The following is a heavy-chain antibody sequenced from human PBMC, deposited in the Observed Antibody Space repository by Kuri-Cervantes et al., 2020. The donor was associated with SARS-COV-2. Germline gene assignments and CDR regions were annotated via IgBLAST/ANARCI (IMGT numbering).Heavy chain of an antibody. V-gene: IGHV3-9*01. Sequence: SLKISCAASGFTFDDYAMHWVRQAPGKGLEWVSGISWNSGSIGYADSVKGRFTISRDNAKSSLYLQMNSLRAEDTALYYCAKDSSDISEDAFDIWGQGTMVTVSS. CDR1: GFTFDDYA. CDR3: AKDSSDISEDAFDI. J-gene: IGHJ3*02. CDR2: ISWNSGSI. D-gene: IGHD3-9*01.